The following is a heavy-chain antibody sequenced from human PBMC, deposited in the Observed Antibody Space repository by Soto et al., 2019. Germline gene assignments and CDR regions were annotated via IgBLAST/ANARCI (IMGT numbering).Heavy chain of an antibody. CDR1: GGTFGSQS. Sequence: QVQLVQSGAEVKKHGSSVKVSCQASGGTFGSQSFTWVRQAPGQGLEWMGRIVPILDLINYSQKFQDRLTITADKSTSTAYMELSSLTHDDTALYYCARDAGSGWYNRKWGQGTLVTVSS. V-gene: IGHV1-69*08. J-gene: IGHJ4*02. D-gene: IGHD1-20*01. CDR2: IVPILDLI. CDR3: ARDAGSGWYNRK.